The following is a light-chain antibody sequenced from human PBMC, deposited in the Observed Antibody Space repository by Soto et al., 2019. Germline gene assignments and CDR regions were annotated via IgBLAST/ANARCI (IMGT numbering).Light chain of an antibody. CDR3: RQYNSYSGT. J-gene: IGKJ1*01. CDR2: DSS. V-gene: IGKV1-5*01. CDR1: QTISNW. Sequence: DIQMTQSPSTLSASVGDRVTITCRASQTISNWLAWYQQKPGKAPKLLIYDSSNLESGVPSRFSGSGSGTEFTLTISSLQPDDFATYYCRQYNSYSGTFGQGTKVDI.